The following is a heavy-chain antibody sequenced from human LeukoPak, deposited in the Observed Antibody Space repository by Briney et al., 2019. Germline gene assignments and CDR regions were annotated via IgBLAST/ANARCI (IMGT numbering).Heavy chain of an antibody. CDR1: EFSFGSNA. J-gene: IGHJ6*02. D-gene: IGHD2-2*01. CDR2: ISGSGGST. CDR3: AKFSTEKKFYYYGMDV. V-gene: IGHV3-23*01. Sequence: GGSLRLSCAASEFSFGSNAMSWVRQAPGKGLEWVSVISGSGGSTYYADAVKGRFTISRDNSKNTLYLQMNSLRAEDTAVYYCAKFSTEKKFYYYGMDVWGQGTTVTVSS.